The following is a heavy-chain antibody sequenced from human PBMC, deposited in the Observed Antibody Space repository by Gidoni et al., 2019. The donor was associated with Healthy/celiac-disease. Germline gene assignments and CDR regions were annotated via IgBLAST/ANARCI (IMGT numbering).Heavy chain of an antibody. CDR1: VGTFSSYA. D-gene: IGHD3-22*01. Sequence: QVQRVQSGAEVQKPGSSVKVSSKASVGTFSSYASSWVRQAPGQGLEWIGGIIRIFGTANYAQKFQGRVTITADEYTSTAYMELSSLRSEDTAVYYCARSYYYDSSGYRNAFDIWGQGTMVTVSS. CDR3: ARSYYYDSSGYRNAFDI. V-gene: IGHV1-69*01. J-gene: IGHJ3*02. CDR2: IIRIFGTA.